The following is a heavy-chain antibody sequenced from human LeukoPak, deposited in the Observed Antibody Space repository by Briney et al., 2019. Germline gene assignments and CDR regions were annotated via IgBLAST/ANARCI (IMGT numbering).Heavy chain of an antibody. Sequence: SVKLSYKASGGTVSRYAIRSVRQAPGQGLEWMGGIIPIFGTANYAQKFQGRVTITADESTSTAYMELSSLRSDNTAVYYSSSVVHAAMVHYYFDSWAKGTLVTVSS. D-gene: IGHD5-18*01. CDR2: IIPIFGTA. J-gene: IGHJ4*02. CDR3: SSVVHAAMVHYYFDS. CDR1: GGTVSRYA. V-gene: IGHV1-69*13.